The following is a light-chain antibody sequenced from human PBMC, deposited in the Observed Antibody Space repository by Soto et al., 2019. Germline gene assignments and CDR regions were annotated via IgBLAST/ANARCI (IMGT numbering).Light chain of an antibody. CDR2: GNS. J-gene: IGLJ2*01. Sequence: QSVLTQPPSVSGAPGQRVTISCTGSSSNIGAGYDVHWYQQLPGTAPKLLIYGNSNRPSGVPDRFSGSKSGTSASLAITGLQAEDEADYYRQSYDSSLSGVVFGGRTKLTV. CDR3: QSYDSSLSGVV. CDR1: SSNIGAGYD. V-gene: IGLV1-40*01.